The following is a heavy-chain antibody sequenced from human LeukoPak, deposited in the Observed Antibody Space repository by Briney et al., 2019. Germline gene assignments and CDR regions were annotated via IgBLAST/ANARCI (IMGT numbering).Heavy chain of an antibody. V-gene: IGHV3-30*02. CDR2: IRYDGTNK. Sequence: GGSLRLSCAASGFTFSSYGMHWVRQTPGKGLEWVAFIRYDGTNKHYADSVKGRFTISRDNSKNTLYLQMNSLRPEDTAVYYCAREDYDILTGYYRHFDYWGQGTLATVSS. CDR1: GFTFSSYG. D-gene: IGHD3-9*01. J-gene: IGHJ4*02. CDR3: AREDYDILTGYYRHFDY.